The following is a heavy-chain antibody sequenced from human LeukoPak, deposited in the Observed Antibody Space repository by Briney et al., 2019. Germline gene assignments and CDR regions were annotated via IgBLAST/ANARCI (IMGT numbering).Heavy chain of an antibody. CDR1: GFTFSSYA. Sequence: GGSLRLSCAASGFTFSSYAMHWVRQAPGKGLEWVAVISYDGSNKYYADSVKGRFTISRDNSRNTLYLQMNSLRAEDTAVYYCARDPSYGGNSALGFDYWGQGTLVTVSS. CDR3: ARDPSYGGNSALGFDY. V-gene: IGHV3-30-3*01. J-gene: IGHJ4*02. CDR2: ISYDGSNK. D-gene: IGHD4-23*01.